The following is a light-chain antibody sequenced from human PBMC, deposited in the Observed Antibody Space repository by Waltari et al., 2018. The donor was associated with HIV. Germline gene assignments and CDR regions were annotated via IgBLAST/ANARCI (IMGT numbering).Light chain of an antibody. CDR1: KSNIGNNF. Sequence: QPKMTQAPSASKTPGPRITMSCSGSKSNIGNNFTYWYQQIPGAAPRLVMARNARRPAGVPDRFSGTKSGTSAFLAITDLRLDDEATYVCASWDDNLRHWVFGGGTKLTVL. CDR2: RNA. V-gene: IGLV1-47*01. J-gene: IGLJ3*02. CDR3: ASWDDNLRHWV.